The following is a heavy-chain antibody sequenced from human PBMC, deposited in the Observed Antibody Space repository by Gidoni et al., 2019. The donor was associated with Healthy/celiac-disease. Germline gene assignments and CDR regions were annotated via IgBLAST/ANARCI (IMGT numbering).Heavy chain of an antibody. Sequence: EVQLVESGGGLVKPGGSLRLSCAASGFTFSSYSMNWVRQAPGKGLEWVSSISSSSSYIYYADSVKGRFTISRDNAKNSLYLQMNSLRAEDTAVYYCARERVGPYYYDSSGYYPDAFDIWGQGTMVTVSS. CDR1: GFTFSSYS. V-gene: IGHV3-21*01. J-gene: IGHJ3*02. CDR2: ISSSSSYI. D-gene: IGHD3-22*01. CDR3: ARERVGPYYYDSSGYYPDAFDI.